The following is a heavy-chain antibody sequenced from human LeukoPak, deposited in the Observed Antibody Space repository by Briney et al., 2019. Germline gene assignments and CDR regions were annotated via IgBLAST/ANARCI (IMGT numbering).Heavy chain of an antibody. V-gene: IGHV3-21*01. Sequence: KPGGSLRLSCAASGFTFSIYSMNWVRQAPGKGLEWVSSISSSSTYIYYADSLKGRFTISRDNAKNSLYLQMNSLRAEDTAVYYCATVKYQLLQTRLDAFDIWGQGTMVTVSS. J-gene: IGHJ3*02. D-gene: IGHD2-2*01. CDR2: ISSSSTYI. CDR3: ATVKYQLLQTRLDAFDI. CDR1: GFTFSIYS.